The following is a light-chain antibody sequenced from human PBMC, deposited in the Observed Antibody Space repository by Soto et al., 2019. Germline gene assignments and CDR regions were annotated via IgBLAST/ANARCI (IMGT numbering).Light chain of an antibody. Sequence: QSALTQPASVSGSPGQSITMSCAGASSDVGSYKLVSWYQQYPGKAPKLIIYEGNKRPSGVSNRFSGSGSGNTASLTISGLLAEDAADYYCCSYTGSSTSLGGGTKLTVL. J-gene: IGLJ3*02. CDR3: CSYTGSSTS. V-gene: IGLV2-23*01. CDR1: SSDVGSYKL. CDR2: EGN.